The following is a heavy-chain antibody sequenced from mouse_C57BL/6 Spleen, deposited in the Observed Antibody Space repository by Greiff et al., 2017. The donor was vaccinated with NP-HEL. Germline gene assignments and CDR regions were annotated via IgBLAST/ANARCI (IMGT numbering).Heavy chain of an antibody. Sequence: VKLMESGAELVKPGASVKISCKASGYAFSSYWMNWVKQRPGKGLEWIGQIYPGDGDTNYNGKFKGKATLTADKSSSTAYMQLSSLTSEDSAVYFCARFDSTYYFDYWGQGTTLTVSS. V-gene: IGHV1-80*01. CDR2: IYPGDGDT. CDR3: ARFDSTYYFDY. D-gene: IGHD2-5*01. J-gene: IGHJ2*01. CDR1: GYAFSSYW.